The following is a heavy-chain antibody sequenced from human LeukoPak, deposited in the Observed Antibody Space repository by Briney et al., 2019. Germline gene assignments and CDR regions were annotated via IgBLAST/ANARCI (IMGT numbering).Heavy chain of an antibody. CDR2: IYYSGST. J-gene: IGHJ1*01. CDR1: GGSISSGDYY. V-gene: IGHV4-30-4*08. D-gene: IGHD3-22*01. CDR3: DTRYYYDSSGYPTADLRFQH. Sequence: PSQTLSLTCTVSGGSISSGDYYWSWIRQPPGKGLEWIGYIYYSGSTYYNPSLKSRVTISVDTSKNQFSLKLSSVTAADTAVYYCDTRYYYDSSGYPTADLRFQHWGQGTLVTVSS.